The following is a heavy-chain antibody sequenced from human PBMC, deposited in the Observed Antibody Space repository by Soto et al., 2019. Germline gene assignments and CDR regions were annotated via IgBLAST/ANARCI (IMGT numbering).Heavy chain of an antibody. CDR2: IDTDGGGT. CDR1: GFTLRSHR. CDR3: ATVFDF. D-gene: IGHD4-17*01. J-gene: IGHJ4*02. V-gene: IGHV3-74*01. Sequence: EVQLVESGGGLVQPGGSLRVSCAASGFTLRSHRIHWVRQAPGKGLEWVSRIDTDGGGTIYADSVKGRFTISTDNAKNTVYLQMNGMGAEDVGGYYCATVFDFWGQGTLVTVSS.